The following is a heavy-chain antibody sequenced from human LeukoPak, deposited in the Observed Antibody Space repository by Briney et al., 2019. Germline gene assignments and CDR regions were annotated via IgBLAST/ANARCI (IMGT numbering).Heavy chain of an antibody. CDR2: ISSSSSYI. D-gene: IGHD3-16*01. CDR3: ARYYDGFDY. Sequence: GGSLRLSCAASGFSFSTYSINWVRQAPGKGLEWVSSISSSSSYIYYADSVKGRFTISRDNAKNSLYLQMNSLRADDTAVYYCARYYDGFDYWGQGTLVTVSS. CDR1: GFSFSTYS. J-gene: IGHJ4*02. V-gene: IGHV3-21*01.